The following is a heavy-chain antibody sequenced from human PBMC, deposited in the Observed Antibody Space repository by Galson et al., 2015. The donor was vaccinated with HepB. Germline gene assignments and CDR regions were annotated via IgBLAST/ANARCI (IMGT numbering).Heavy chain of an antibody. J-gene: IGHJ6*02. Sequence: SLRLSCAGSGFTFSRTGMTWVRQAPGKGLEWVAVISYDGSNKYYADSVKGRCTISRDNSKNTLYLQMNSLRAEDTTVYYCAKDRIAVAADPSYGMDVWGQGTTVTVSS. CDR1: GFTFSRTG. V-gene: IGHV3-30*18. CDR3: AKDRIAVAADPSYGMDV. D-gene: IGHD6-19*01. CDR2: ISYDGSNK.